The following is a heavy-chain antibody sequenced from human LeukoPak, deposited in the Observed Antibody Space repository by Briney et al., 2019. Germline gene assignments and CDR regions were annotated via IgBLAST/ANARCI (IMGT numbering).Heavy chain of an antibody. Sequence: GGSLRLSCAASGFTFTSYWMGWVRQAPGKGLEWVAHIKGDGSDKEYVDSVKGRFTVSRDNAKNSLYLQMNSLRAEDTAVYYCARWRTYIQGFFDPWGQGTLVTVSS. CDR2: IKGDGSDK. CDR3: ARWRTYIQGFFDP. J-gene: IGHJ5*02. V-gene: IGHV3-7*05. CDR1: GFTFTSYW. D-gene: IGHD1/OR15-1a*01.